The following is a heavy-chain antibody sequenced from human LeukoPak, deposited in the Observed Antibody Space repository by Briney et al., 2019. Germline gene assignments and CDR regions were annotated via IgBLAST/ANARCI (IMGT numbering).Heavy chain of an antibody. Sequence: ASVKVSCKASGYTFTSYDINWVRQATGQGREWMGWMNPNSGNTGYAQKFQGRVTMTRNTSISTVYMELSSLRSEDTAVYYCATYPSGWTDYWGQGTLVTVSS. CDR3: ATYPSGWTDY. CDR1: GYTFTSYD. CDR2: MNPNSGNT. J-gene: IGHJ4*02. V-gene: IGHV1-8*01. D-gene: IGHD6-19*01.